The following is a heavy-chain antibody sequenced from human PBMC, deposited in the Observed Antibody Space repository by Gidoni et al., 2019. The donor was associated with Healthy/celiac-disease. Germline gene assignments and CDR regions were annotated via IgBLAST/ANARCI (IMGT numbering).Heavy chain of an antibody. V-gene: IGHV1-69*01. J-gene: IGHJ4*02. CDR2: IIPIFGIA. Sequence: QVQLVQSGAEVTQPGSSVKVSCTASGRPFSSYAISWVRQAPGQGLEWMGGIIPIFGIANYAQKFQGRVTITADESTSTAYMELSSLRSEDTAVYYCASAYYDILTGLDYWGQGTLVTVSS. D-gene: IGHD3-9*01. CDR1: GRPFSSYA. CDR3: ASAYYDILTGLDY.